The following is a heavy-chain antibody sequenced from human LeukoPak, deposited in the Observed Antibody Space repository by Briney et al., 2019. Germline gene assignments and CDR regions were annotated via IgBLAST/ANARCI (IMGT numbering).Heavy chain of an antibody. D-gene: IGHD2-2*01. CDR3: ARGLIYCSSTSCSPN. J-gene: IGHJ4*02. CDR2: MNPNSGNT. V-gene: IGHV1-8*03. CDR1: GYTFTSYD. Sequence: ASVKVSCKASGYTFTSYDINWVRQATGQGLEWMGWMNPNSGNTGYAQKFQDRVTITRNTSISTAYMELSSLRSEDTAVYYCARGLIYCSSTSCSPNWGQGTLVTVSS.